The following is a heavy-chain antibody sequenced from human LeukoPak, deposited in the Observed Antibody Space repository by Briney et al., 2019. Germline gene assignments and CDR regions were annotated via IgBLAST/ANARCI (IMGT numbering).Heavy chain of an antibody. CDR3: ARDPAYYYGSGSSYFDY. Sequence: GGSLRLSCAASGFTFSSYGMHWVRQAPGKGLEWVAVIWYDGSNKYYADSVKGRFTISRDNSKNTLYLQMNSLRAEDTAVYYCARDPAYYYGSGSSYFDYWAREPWSPSPQ. V-gene: IGHV3-33*01. J-gene: IGHJ4*02. CDR1: GFTFSSYG. D-gene: IGHD3-10*01. CDR2: IWYDGSNK.